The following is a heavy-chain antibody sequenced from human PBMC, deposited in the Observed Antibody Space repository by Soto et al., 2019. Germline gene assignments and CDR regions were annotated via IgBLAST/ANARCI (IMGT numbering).Heavy chain of an antibody. Sequence: PWGSLRLSCAASGFTFSSYAMSWVRQAPGKGLEWVSAISGSGGSTYYADSVKGRFTISRDNSKNTLYLQMNSLRAEDTAVYYFEKEVMVAAAIWRDYYYYGMDVWGQGTTVTVSS. CDR1: GFTFSSYA. J-gene: IGHJ6*02. CDR3: EKEVMVAAAIWRDYYYYGMDV. D-gene: IGHD2-2*01. V-gene: IGHV3-23*01. CDR2: ISGSGGST.